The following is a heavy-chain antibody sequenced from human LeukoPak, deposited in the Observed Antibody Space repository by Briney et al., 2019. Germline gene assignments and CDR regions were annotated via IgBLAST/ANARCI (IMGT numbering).Heavy chain of an antibody. CDR3: ARAEGSGYYQGRDY. D-gene: IGHD3-22*01. CDR1: GYSFTGYY. J-gene: IGHJ4*02. V-gene: IGHV1-2*02. CDR2: IFPNSGDT. Sequence: GASVKVSCKASGYSFTGYYMHWVRQAPGQGPEWMGWIFPNSGDTHYAQKFQGRVTMTRDTSISTAYMELNRLTSGDTAMYYCARAEGSGYYQGRDYWGQGTLVTVSS.